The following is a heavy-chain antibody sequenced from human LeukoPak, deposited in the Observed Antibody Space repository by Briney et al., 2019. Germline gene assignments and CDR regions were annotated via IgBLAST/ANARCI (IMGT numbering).Heavy chain of an antibody. CDR2: IIHIFGTA. CDR1: GGTFSSYA. D-gene: IGHD3-22*01. CDR3: ARSVYDSSGYYPFDY. Sequence: GASVKVSCKASGGTFSSYAISWVRQAPGQGLEWMGGIIHIFGTANYAQKFQGRVTITADESTSTAYMELSSLRSEDTAVYYCARSVYDSSGYYPFDYWGQGTLVTVSS. V-gene: IGHV1-69*13. J-gene: IGHJ4*02.